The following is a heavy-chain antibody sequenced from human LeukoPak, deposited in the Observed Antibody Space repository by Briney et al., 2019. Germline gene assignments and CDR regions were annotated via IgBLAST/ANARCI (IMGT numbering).Heavy chain of an antibody. Sequence: GGSLRLSCAASGFTFNTYAMSWVRQAPGKGLEWVSGITSGANTYYADSVKGRFAISRDNSENTLNLQMNSLRAEDTAIYYCAKARAGDITAAFNYWGQGTLVTVSS. J-gene: IGHJ4*02. V-gene: IGHV3-23*01. CDR1: GFTFNTYA. D-gene: IGHD6-13*01. CDR2: ITSGANT. CDR3: AKARAGDITAAFNY.